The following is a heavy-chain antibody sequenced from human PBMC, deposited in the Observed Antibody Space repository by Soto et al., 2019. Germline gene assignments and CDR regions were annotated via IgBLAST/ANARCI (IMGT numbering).Heavy chain of an antibody. CDR1: GGSFSGYY. J-gene: IGHJ4*02. CDR2: INHSGST. CDR3: ARGQPPYYYGSSGYYY. V-gene: IGHV4-34*01. D-gene: IGHD3-22*01. Sequence: SETLSLTCAVYGGSFSGYYWSWIRQPPGKGLEWIGEINHSGSTNYNPSLKSRVTISVDTSKNQFSLKLSSVTAADTAVYYCARGQPPYYYGSSGYYYWGQGTLVTVS.